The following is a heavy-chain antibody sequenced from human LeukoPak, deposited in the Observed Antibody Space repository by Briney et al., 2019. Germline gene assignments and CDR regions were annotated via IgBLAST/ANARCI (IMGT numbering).Heavy chain of an antibody. CDR2: IPGSGGST. V-gene: IGHV3-23*01. Sequence: GRSLRLSCAASGFTFSSYAMSWVRQAPGKGLEWVSAIPGSGGSTYYADSVKGRFTIYRDNSKDTLYLQMDRLRAEETAVYYCAKDVVRGVTWYFDYWGEGTLVTVSS. J-gene: IGHJ4*02. D-gene: IGHD3-10*01. CDR1: GFTFSSYA. CDR3: AKDVVRGVTWYFDY.